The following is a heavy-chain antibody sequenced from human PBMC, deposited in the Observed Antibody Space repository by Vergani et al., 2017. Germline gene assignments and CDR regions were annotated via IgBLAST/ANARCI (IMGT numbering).Heavy chain of an antibody. CDR3: AREGTTGTHYYYYYMDV. D-gene: IGHD1-1*01. Sequence: EVQLVESGGGVVRPGGSLRLSCAASGFTFDDYGMSWVRQAPGKGLEWVSGINWNGGSTGYADSVKGRFTISRDNSKNTLYLQMNSLRAEDTAVYYCAREGTTGTHYYYYYMDVWGKGTTVTVSS. V-gene: IGHV3-20*04. CDR2: INWNGGST. J-gene: IGHJ6*03. CDR1: GFTFDDYG.